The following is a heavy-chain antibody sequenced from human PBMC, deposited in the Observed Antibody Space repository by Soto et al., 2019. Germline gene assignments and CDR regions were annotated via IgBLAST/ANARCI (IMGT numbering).Heavy chain of an antibody. Sequence: PVGSLRLSCAASGFTFSSYSMNWVRQAPGKGLEWVSSISSSSSYIYYADSVKGRFTISRDNAKNSLYLQMNSLRAEDTAVYYCARDLRYVTIFGVVIGGMDVWGQGTTVTVSS. J-gene: IGHJ6*02. CDR1: GFTFSSYS. V-gene: IGHV3-21*01. CDR2: ISSSSSYI. D-gene: IGHD3-3*01. CDR3: ARDLRYVTIFGVVIGGMDV.